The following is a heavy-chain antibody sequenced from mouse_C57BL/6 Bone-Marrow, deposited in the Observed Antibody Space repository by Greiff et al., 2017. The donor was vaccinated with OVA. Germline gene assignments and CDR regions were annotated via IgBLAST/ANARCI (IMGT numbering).Heavy chain of an antibody. Sequence: VQLQQPGAELVKPGASVKMSCKASGYTFTSYWITWVKQRPGQGLEWIGDIYPRSGNTYYNEKFKGKATLTADKSSSTAYMELRSLTSEDSAVYFCARSRDYGSSYVWYFDVWGTGTTVTVSS. CDR2: IYPRSGNT. D-gene: IGHD1-1*01. J-gene: IGHJ1*03. CDR3: ARSRDYGSSYVWYFDV. CDR1: GYTFTSYW. V-gene: IGHV1-55*01.